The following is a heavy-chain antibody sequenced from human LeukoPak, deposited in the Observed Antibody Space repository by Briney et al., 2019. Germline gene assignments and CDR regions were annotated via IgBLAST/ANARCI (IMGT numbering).Heavy chain of an antibody. Sequence: GGSLRLSCAASGFIFNNYGLVWVRQAPGKGLEWVSAISNDGGGTTYADFVKGRFSVSRDNSKNTLFLQMNSLRAEDTALYYCAKGSSGYFFDLWGQGALVTVSS. CDR3: AKGSSGYFFDL. CDR1: GFIFNNYG. J-gene: IGHJ4*02. CDR2: ISNDGGGT. D-gene: IGHD3-22*01. V-gene: IGHV3-23*01.